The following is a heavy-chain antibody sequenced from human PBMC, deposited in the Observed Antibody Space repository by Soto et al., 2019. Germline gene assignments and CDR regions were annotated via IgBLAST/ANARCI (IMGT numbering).Heavy chain of an antibody. CDR2: IWYDGSNK. Sequence: SLRLSCAASGFTFSSYGMHWVRQAPGKGLEWVAVIWYDGSNKYYADSVKGRFTISRDNSKNTLYLRMNSLRAEDSAVYYCAKDQLPEGFDNWGQGALVTVSS. CDR1: GFTFSSYG. V-gene: IGHV3-33*06. J-gene: IGHJ4*02. D-gene: IGHD1-7*01. CDR3: AKDQLPEGFDN.